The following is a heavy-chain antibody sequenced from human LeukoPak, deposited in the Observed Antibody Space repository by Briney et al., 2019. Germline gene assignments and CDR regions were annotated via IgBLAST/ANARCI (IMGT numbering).Heavy chain of an antibody. CDR2: IKQDGSEK. CDR1: GFSFSSYW. Sequence: GGSQILSCAASGFSFSSYWMSWVRQAPGKGLEWVANIKQDGSEKYYVDSVKGRFTISRDNAKNSLYLQMNSLRAEDTAVYYCARVGRYFDWLLPTDFDYWGQGTLVTVSS. J-gene: IGHJ4*02. D-gene: IGHD3-9*01. V-gene: IGHV3-7*05. CDR3: ARVGRYFDWLLPTDFDY.